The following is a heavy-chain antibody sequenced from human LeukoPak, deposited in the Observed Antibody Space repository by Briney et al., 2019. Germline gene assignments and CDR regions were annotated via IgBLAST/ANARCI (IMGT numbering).Heavy chain of an antibody. CDR1: GFTFSDYY. J-gene: IGHJ3*02. CDR3: ARGYSSATRGSGGAFDI. D-gene: IGHD6-19*01. Sequence: PGGSLRLSCAASGFTFSDYYMSWIRQAPGKGLEWVSYISSSTTTIYYADSVKGRFTISRDNAKNSLYLQMNSLRAEDTALYYCARGYSSATRGSGGAFDIWGQGTMVTVSS. V-gene: IGHV3-11*01. CDR2: ISSSTTTI.